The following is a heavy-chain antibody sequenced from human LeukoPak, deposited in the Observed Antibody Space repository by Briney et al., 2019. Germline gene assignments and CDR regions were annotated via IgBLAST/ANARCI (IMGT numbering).Heavy chain of an antibody. CDR1: GGSFSGYY. Sequence: ASETLSLTCAVYGGSFSGYYWSWIRQPPGKGLEWIGEINHSGSTNYNPSLKSRVTISVDTSKNQFSLKLSSVTAADTAVYYCARGPPMADYDSSGTPVGRDFDYWGQGTLVTVSS. J-gene: IGHJ4*02. V-gene: IGHV4-34*01. CDR2: INHSGST. CDR3: ARGPPMADYDSSGTPVGRDFDY. D-gene: IGHD3-22*01.